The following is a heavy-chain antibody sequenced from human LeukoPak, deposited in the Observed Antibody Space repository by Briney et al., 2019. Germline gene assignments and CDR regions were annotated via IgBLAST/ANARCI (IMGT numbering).Heavy chain of an antibody. D-gene: IGHD6-6*01. V-gene: IGHV3-53*05. CDR3: ARGRGYSTSDY. CDR1: GFTVSNNY. Sequence: PGGSLRLSCAASGFTVSNNYMNWVRQAPGKGLEWVSVIYSGGSTYYADSVKGRFTISRDNSNNTLFLHMNSLRAEDTAIYYCARGRGYSTSDYWGQGTLVTVSS. CDR2: IYSGGST. J-gene: IGHJ4*02.